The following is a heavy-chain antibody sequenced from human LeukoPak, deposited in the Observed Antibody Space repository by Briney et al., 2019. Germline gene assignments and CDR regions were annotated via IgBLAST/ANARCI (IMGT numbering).Heavy chain of an antibody. Sequence: SQTLSLTCAISGDSVSSDSAAWNWIRQSPSRGLEWLGRTYYRSKWYNDYAVSVKSRITINPDTSKNQFSLRLNSVTPEDTAVYYCVRVNYPSNEQYALYGMDVWGQGTTVTVSS. V-gene: IGHV6-1*01. CDR1: GDSVSSDSAA. CDR3: VRVNYPSNEQYALYGMDV. CDR2: TYYRSKWYN. D-gene: IGHD2-2*01. J-gene: IGHJ6*02.